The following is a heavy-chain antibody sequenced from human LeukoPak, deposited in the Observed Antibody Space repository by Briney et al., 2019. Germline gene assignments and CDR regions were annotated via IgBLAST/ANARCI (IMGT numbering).Heavy chain of an antibody. D-gene: IGHD3-9*01. V-gene: IGHV1-2*02. CDR1: GYTFTGYY. CDR3: ARARVRLVIPPSHWFDP. Sequence: ASVKVSCKASGYTFTGYYMHWVRQAPGQGLEWMGWINPNSGGTNYAQKFQGRVTMTRDTSISTAYMELSRLRSDDTAVYYCARARVRLVIPPSHWFDPWGQGTLVTVSS. CDR2: INPNSGGT. J-gene: IGHJ5*02.